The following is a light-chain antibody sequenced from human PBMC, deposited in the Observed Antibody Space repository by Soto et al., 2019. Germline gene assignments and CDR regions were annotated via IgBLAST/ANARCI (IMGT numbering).Light chain of an antibody. CDR3: QQYYSSPPT. V-gene: IGKV4-1*01. J-gene: IGKJ1*01. Sequence: DIVMTQSPDSLAVSLGERATFNCKSSQSVFSSSNYRNYLAWYQQKPRQSPKLLIYWASTRESGVPDPFSGSGSGTDFTLTISNLQAEDVAVYYCQQYYSSPPTFGQGTKVEIK. CDR1: QSVFSSSNYRNY. CDR2: WAS.